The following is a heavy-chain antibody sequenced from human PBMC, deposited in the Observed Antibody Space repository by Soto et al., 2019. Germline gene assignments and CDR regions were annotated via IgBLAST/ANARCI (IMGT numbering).Heavy chain of an antibody. Sequence: KSSETLSLTCTVSGGSISSGGYYWSWIRQHPGKGLEWIGYIYYSGSTYYNPSLKSRVTISVDTSKNQFSLKLSSVTAADTAVYYCARGGVGWNLYGYYYYGMDVWGQGTTVTVSS. D-gene: IGHD1-1*01. CDR2: IYYSGST. CDR3: ARGGVGWNLYGYYYYGMDV. J-gene: IGHJ6*02. V-gene: IGHV4-31*03. CDR1: GGSISSGGYY.